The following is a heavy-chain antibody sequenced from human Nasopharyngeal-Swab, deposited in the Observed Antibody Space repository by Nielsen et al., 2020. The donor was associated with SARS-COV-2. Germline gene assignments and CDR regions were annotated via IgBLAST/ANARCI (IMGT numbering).Heavy chain of an antibody. CDR2: IKSKSDSGTT. CDR3: TTDRGITERPLFDF. V-gene: IGHV3-15*01. D-gene: IGHD1-14*01. CDR1: GLAFTNAW. Sequence: GESLKIAWAASGLAFTNAWMGWVRQAPGKGLGWVGRIKSKSDSGTTDYAAPVKGRFSISRDDSRNTIYVQMNTLQTEDTAVYYCTTDRGITERPLFDFWGQGTLVTVSS. J-gene: IGHJ4*02.